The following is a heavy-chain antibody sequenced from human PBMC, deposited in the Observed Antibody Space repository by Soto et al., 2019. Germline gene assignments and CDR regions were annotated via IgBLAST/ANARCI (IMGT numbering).Heavy chain of an antibody. D-gene: IGHD3-9*01. V-gene: IGHV4-59*01. Sequence: QVQLQESGPGLVKPSETLSLTCTVSGGSISTYYWSWIRQPPGKGLEWIGYIYYSGSTNYNPSLKSRVTTSVDTSKNQFSLKLSSVTAADTAVYYCARGNYDFLTGYYIEYFDYWGQGTLGTVSS. CDR3: ARGNYDFLTGYYIEYFDY. J-gene: IGHJ4*02. CDR1: GGSISTYY. CDR2: IYYSGST.